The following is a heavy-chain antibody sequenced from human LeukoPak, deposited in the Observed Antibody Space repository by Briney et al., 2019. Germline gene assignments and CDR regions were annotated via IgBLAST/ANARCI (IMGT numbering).Heavy chain of an antibody. Sequence: GGSLRLSCAASGLTFRSYTMNWVRQAPGKGLEWVSYISSSSSYIYYADSVKGRFTISRDNAENSLYLQMNSLRAEDTAVYYCARGSEGYCSGGGCYYGMDVWGQGTTVTVSS. V-gene: IGHV3-21*01. J-gene: IGHJ6*01. CDR3: ARGSEGYCSGGGCYYGMDV. CDR2: ISSSSSYI. CDR1: GLTFRSYT. D-gene: IGHD2-15*01.